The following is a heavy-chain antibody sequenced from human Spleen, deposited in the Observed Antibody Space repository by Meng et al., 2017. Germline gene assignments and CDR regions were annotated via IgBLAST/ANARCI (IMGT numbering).Heavy chain of an antibody. D-gene: IGHD6-13*01. Sequence: SETLSLTCTVSGGSISSYYWSWIQQPPGKGLEWIGYIYYSGSTNYNPSLKSRVTISVDTSKNQFSLKLSSVTAADTAVYYCARNIAAAGTSDDAFDIWGQGTMVTVSS. CDR3: ARNIAAAGTSDDAFDI. CDR2: IYYSGST. CDR1: GGSISSYY. J-gene: IGHJ3*02. V-gene: IGHV4-59*01.